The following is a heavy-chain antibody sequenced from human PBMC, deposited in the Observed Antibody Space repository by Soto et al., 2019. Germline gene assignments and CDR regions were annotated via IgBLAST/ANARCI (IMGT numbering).Heavy chain of an antibody. CDR1: GFTFSSYS. J-gene: IGHJ5*02. V-gene: IGHV3-21*01. Sequence: GGSLRLSXAASGFTFSSYSMNWVRQAPGKGLEWVSSISSSSSYIYYADSVKGRFTISRDNAKNSLYLQMNSLRAEDTAVYYCARDTGLRFLVGIWFDPWGQGTLVTVSS. D-gene: IGHD3-3*01. CDR3: ARDTGLRFLVGIWFDP. CDR2: ISSSSSYI.